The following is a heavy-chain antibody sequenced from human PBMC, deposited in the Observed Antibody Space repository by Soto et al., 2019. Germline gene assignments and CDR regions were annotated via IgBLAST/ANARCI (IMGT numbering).Heavy chain of an antibody. J-gene: IGHJ4*02. CDR2: IDYSGTA. CDR1: SGSISVTNVF. Sequence: SETLSLTCTVSSGSISVTNVFWGWARQPPGKGLEWIGNIDYSGTAYFSPSLATRVTFHVDTSKNQFSLTLYSVTAADTAVYYCARITGRHLDYWGQGILVTVSS. D-gene: IGHD1-20*01. CDR3: ARITGRHLDY. V-gene: IGHV4-39*01.